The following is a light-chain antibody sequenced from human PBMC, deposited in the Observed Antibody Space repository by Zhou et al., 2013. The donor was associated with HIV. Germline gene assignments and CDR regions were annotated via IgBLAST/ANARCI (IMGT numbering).Light chain of an antibody. J-gene: IGKJ4*01. Sequence: DIKMTQSPSSLSASIGDRVTITCQASQHIRTYLNWYQQRPGKAPKLLISGATTLEAGVTSRFSGSGSGTTFFFTIISLQPEDIGTYYCQHYGDVPPLTFGGGPRWRSN. CDR1: QHIRTY. V-gene: IGKV1-33*01. CDR3: QHYGDVPPLT. CDR2: GAT.